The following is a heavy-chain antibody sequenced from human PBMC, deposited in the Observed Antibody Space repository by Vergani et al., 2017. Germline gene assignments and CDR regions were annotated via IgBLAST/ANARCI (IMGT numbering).Heavy chain of an antibody. D-gene: IGHD1-1*01. CDR2: IYPDDSDT. Sequence: EVELVQSGPEMRKRGESLKIFCKGSEYSFGNYWIVWVREMPGKGLEWMGIIYPDDSDTRYSPSFKGQITISADKSISTAFLQWDSLKASDTALYYCARHTTYTDSWCQGTLVTVSS. CDR3: ARHTTYTDS. V-gene: IGHV5-51*01. J-gene: IGHJ4*02. CDR1: EYSFGNYW.